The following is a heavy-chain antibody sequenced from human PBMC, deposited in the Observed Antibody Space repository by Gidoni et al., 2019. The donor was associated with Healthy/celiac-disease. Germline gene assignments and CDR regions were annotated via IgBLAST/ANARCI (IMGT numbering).Heavy chain of an antibody. V-gene: IGHV4-39*01. CDR2: IYYSGST. J-gene: IGHJ6*02. CDR1: GGSISSSSYY. D-gene: IGHD6-6*01. Sequence: SLTCTVSGGSISSSSYYWGWIRQPPGKGLEWIGSIYYSGSTYYIPSLKSRVTISVDTSKNQFSLKLSSVTAADTAVYYCARHEYSSSSYWDVWGQGTTVTVSS. CDR3: ARHEYSSSSYWDV.